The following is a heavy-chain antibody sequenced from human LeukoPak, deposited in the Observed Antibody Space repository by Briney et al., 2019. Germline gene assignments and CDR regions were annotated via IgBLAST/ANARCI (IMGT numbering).Heavy chain of an antibody. CDR1: GYSVTSYW. CDR3: ARPIHYDSRSGYSFDY. V-gene: IGHV5-51*01. CDR2: IYPGDSDT. J-gene: IGHJ4*02. Sequence: GESLKISCKGSGYSVTSYWIGWLRQMPGKGLEWMGIIYPGDSDTRYSPSFQGQVTISADRSISTAYLQWSSLKASDTAMYYCARPIHYDSRSGYSFDYWGQGTLVTVSS. D-gene: IGHD3-3*01.